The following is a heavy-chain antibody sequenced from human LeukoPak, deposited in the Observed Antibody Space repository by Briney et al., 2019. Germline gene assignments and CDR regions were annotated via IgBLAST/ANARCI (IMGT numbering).Heavy chain of an antibody. D-gene: IGHD1-1*01. V-gene: IGHV1-24*01. CDR3: ATRTTGTTDALDI. J-gene: IGHJ3*02. Sequence: ASVKVSCKVFGYPLTELPIHWVRQAPGKGLEWVGGFDPEDGETTYAQKFQGRVTMTEDTSTDTAYMEVSGLRSEDTAVYYCATRTTGTTDALDIWGQGTMVTVSS. CDR1: GYPLTELP. CDR2: FDPEDGET.